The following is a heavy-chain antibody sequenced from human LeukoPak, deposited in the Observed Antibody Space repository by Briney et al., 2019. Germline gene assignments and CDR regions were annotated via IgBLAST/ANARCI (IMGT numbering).Heavy chain of an antibody. CDR2: ISYDGSNK. CDR1: GFTFSSYA. CDR3: AKDFHGDYYFDY. J-gene: IGHJ4*02. Sequence: PGGSLRLSCAASGFTFSSYAMPWVRQAPGKGLEWVAVISYDGSNKYYADSVKGRFTISRDNSKNTLYLQMNSLRAEDTAVYYCAKDFHGDYYFDYWGQGTLVTVSS. V-gene: IGHV3-30-3*01. D-gene: IGHD4-17*01.